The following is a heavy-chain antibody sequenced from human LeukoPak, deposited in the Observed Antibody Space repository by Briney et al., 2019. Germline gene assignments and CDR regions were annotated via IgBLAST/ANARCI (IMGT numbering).Heavy chain of an antibody. CDR3: ARDRGVSSAPVH. Sequence: GGSLRLSCAASGFTFRSYWMHWVRQAPGKGLVWVARISNDGSDTSYADSVKGRFTISRDNVRDTLFLQMNSLRVEDTAVYYCARDRGVSSAPVHWGQGNLVTV. D-gene: IGHD6-19*01. CDR2: ISNDGSDT. J-gene: IGHJ4*02. CDR1: GFTFRSYW. V-gene: IGHV3-74*01.